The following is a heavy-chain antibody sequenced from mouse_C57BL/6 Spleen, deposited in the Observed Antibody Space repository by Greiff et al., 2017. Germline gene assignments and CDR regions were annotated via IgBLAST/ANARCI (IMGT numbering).Heavy chain of an antibody. J-gene: IGHJ1*03. CDR2: ISSGSSSP. Sequence: EVMLVESGGDLVKPGGSLKLSCAASGFTFSSYGMSWVRQTPDKRLEWVATISSGSSSPYYPDSVKGRFTISSDNATNTLSLHMSSLKSENTAMYCCARGDYNWYFEVWGTGTTVTVSS. CDR1: GFTFSSYG. D-gene: IGHD2-4*01. V-gene: IGHV5-6*01. CDR3: ARGDYNWYFEV.